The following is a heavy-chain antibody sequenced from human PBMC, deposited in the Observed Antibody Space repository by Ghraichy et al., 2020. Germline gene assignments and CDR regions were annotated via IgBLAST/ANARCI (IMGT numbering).Heavy chain of an antibody. CDR3: AKEGCSGGSCYSVPPAY. CDR1: GFTFSSYA. J-gene: IGHJ4*02. D-gene: IGHD2-15*01. Sequence: GGSLRLSCAASGFTFSSYAMSWVRQAPGKGLEWVSAISGSGGSTYYADSVKGRFTISRDNSKNTLYLQMNSLRAEDTAVYYCAKEGCSGGSCYSVPPAYWGQAPLVTVS. CDR2: ISGSGGST. V-gene: IGHV3-23*01.